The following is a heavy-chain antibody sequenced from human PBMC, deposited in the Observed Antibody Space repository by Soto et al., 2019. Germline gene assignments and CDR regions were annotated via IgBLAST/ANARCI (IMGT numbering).Heavy chain of an antibody. CDR1: GFTFSSYS. J-gene: IGHJ4*02. CDR3: AKDQSFKWLPPSGCIDY. Sequence: GGSLRLSCAASGFTFSSYSMNWVRQAPGKGLEWVSYISSSSSTIYYADSVKGRFTISRDNAKNSLYLQMNSLRAEDTAVYYCAKDQSFKWLPPSGCIDYWGQGTLVTVSS. D-gene: IGHD3-22*01. V-gene: IGHV3-48*01. CDR2: ISSSSSTI.